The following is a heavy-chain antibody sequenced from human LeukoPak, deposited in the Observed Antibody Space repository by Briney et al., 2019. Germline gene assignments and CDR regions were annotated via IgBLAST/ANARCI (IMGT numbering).Heavy chain of an antibody. Sequence: SETLSLTCAVSGGSMSIYYWSFIRQPAGKGLEWLGRIHTSGTTYYNPSLKSRVSMSVDTSRNQFSLRLTSVTAADTAVYYCARSQSGYNYGYHFDSWGQGTLVTVSS. CDR2: IHTSGTT. CDR3: ARSQSGYNYGYHFDS. V-gene: IGHV4-59*10. CDR1: GGSMSIYY. J-gene: IGHJ4*02. D-gene: IGHD5-18*01.